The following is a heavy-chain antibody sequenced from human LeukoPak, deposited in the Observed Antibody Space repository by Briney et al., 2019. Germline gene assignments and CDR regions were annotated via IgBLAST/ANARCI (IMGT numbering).Heavy chain of an antibody. CDR1: GFIASSNY. J-gene: IGHJ4*02. CDR3: ATGGRSGVALEQ. Sequence: GGSLRLSCVVSGFIASSNYMSWVRQAPGKGLEWISLIYSGVTTHYADSVMGRFTISRDNSKTTLFLQMNSLKAEDTAVYYCATGGRSGVALEQWGQGTLVTVSS. D-gene: IGHD3-3*01. CDR2: IYSGVTT. V-gene: IGHV3-53*01.